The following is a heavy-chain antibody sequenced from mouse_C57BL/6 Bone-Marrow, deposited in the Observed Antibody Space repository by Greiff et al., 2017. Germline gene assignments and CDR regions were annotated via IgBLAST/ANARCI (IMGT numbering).Heavy chain of an antibody. J-gene: IGHJ3*01. Sequence: EVMLVESGGGLVQPGGSLKLSCAASGFTFSDYYMYWVRQTPEKRLEWVAYISNGGGSTYYPDTVKGRFTISRDNAKNTLYLQMSRLKSEDTAMYYCARRGYYSNYGFAYWGQGTLVTVSA. D-gene: IGHD2-5*01. V-gene: IGHV5-12*01. CDR1: GFTFSDYY. CDR3: ARRGYYSNYGFAY. CDR2: ISNGGGST.